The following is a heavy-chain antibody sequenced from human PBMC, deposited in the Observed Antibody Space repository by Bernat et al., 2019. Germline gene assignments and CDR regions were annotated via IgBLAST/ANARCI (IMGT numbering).Heavy chain of an antibody. V-gene: IGHV3-33*01. J-gene: IGHJ4*02. CDR3: ARDVLGGYSSSRYGGGGSSFDY. Sequence: QVQLVESGGGVVQPGRSLRLSCAASGFTFSSYGMHWVRQAPGKGLEWVAVIWYDGSNKYYADSVKHMFTISGDKSKNARDLKMNSQRGEDTAVYECARDVLGGYSSSRYGGGGSSFDYWGQGTLVTVSS. CDR2: IWYDGSNK. CDR1: GFTFSSYG. D-gene: IGHD6-13*01.